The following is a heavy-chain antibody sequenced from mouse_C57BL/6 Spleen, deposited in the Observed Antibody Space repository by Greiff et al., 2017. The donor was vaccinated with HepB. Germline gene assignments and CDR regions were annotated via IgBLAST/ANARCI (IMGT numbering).Heavy chain of an antibody. CDR2: ISSGSSTI. Sequence: EVHLVESGGGLVKPGGSLKLSCAASGFTFSDYGMHWVRQAPEKGLEWVAYISSGSSTIYYADTVKGRFTISRDNAKNTLFLQMTSLRSEDTAMYYCARPHYGSSYGAMDYWGQGTSVTVSS. CDR1: GFTFSDYG. J-gene: IGHJ4*01. V-gene: IGHV5-17*01. D-gene: IGHD1-1*01. CDR3: ARPHYGSSYGAMDY.